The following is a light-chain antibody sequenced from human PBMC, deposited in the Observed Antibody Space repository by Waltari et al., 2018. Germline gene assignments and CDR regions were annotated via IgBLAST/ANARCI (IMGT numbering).Light chain of an antibody. CDR3: QAWDSSTVV. CDR2: QDS. Sequence: SSELTQPPPVSVTPGQTASITCSGDNLGDKYACWYQQKPDQSPVLVVYQDSKRPSGLPERFSASNSGNTATLTISGTQAMDEADYYCQAWDSSTVVFGGGTKLTVL. J-gene: IGLJ2*01. CDR1: NLGDKY. V-gene: IGLV3-1*01.